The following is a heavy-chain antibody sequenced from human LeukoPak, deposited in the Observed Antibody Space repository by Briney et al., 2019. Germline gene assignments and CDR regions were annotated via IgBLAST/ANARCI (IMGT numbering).Heavy chain of an antibody. D-gene: IGHD3-10*01. Sequence: GGSLRLSCAASGFTFSSYSMNWVRQAPVKGLEWVSSISSSSSYIYYADSVKGRFTISRDNARNSLYLQMNSLRAEDTAVYYCARDSPMVRGENYYGMDVWGQGTTVTVSS. V-gene: IGHV3-21*01. CDR3: ARDSPMVRGENYYGMDV. CDR2: ISSSSSYI. J-gene: IGHJ6*02. CDR1: GFTFSSYS.